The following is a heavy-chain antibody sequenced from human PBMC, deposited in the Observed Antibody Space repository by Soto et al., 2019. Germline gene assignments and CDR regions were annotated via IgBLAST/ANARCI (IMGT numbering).Heavy chain of an antibody. D-gene: IGHD5-12*01. J-gene: IGHJ4*02. CDR1: GLSFSNAW. CDR3: TTAHPRGPDY. V-gene: IGHV3-15*01. CDR2: IRSKTDGGTV. Sequence: VQVVESGGGLVKPGGSLRLSCAASGLSFSNAWMNWVRQAPGKGLEWVGQIRSKTDGGTVFYPAPVKGRFIISRDDSTNTLYLQMNSLTTEDTAVYYCTTAHPRGPDYWGRGTLVTVSS.